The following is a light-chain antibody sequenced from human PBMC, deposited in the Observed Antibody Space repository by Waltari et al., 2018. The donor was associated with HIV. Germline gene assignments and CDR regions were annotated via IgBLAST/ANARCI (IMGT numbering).Light chain of an antibody. CDR1: NIGSNT. J-gene: IGLJ3*02. Sequence: SYALTQPPSVSVAPGQTARITWGGNNIGSNTVHWYQQSPGQAPVLVVHADSDRPSGIPERFSGSNSGNTATLTISRVEAGDEADYYCQVWDSRSDHPVLGGGTRLTVL. CDR2: ADS. CDR3: QVWDSRSDHPV. V-gene: IGLV3-21*02.